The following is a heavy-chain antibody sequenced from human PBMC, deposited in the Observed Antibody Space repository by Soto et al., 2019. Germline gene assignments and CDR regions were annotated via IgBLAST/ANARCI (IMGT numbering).Heavy chain of an antibody. CDR1: GYTFTSYD. Sequence: ASVKVSCKTSGYTFTSYDMHWVRQAPGQGLEWMGIINPSGGSTSYAQKFQGRVTMTRDTSTSTVYMELSSLRSEDTAVYYCARGSLGYYYYYGIDVWGQGTTVTVS. J-gene: IGHJ6*02. CDR3: ARGSLGYYYYYGIDV. CDR2: INPSGGST. V-gene: IGHV1-46*01.